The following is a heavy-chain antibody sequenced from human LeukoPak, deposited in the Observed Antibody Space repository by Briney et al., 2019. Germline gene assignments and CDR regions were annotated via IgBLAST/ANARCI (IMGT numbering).Heavy chain of an antibody. D-gene: IGHD3-9*01. CDR2: INTDGRVT. CDR3: IRETHVDLHLEY. Sequence: PGGSLRLSCAASGFTFTTCWMHWVRQVPGKGLVWVARINTDGRVTTYADSVKGRFTVSRDNAENTLYLQMNDLRPEDTAVYYCIRETHVDLHLEYWGQGTLATATS. J-gene: IGHJ4*02. V-gene: IGHV3-74*01. CDR1: GFTFTTCW.